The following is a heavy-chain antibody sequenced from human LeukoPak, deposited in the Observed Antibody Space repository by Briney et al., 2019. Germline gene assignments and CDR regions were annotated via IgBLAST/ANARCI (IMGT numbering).Heavy chain of an antibody. V-gene: IGHV3-74*03. CDR3: AREGNWDIFDY. Sequence: PGGSLRLSCEASGFSISNYWMLWVRQAPGKGLVWVSRINLDGSTAEYADSVKGRFTISRDNAKNSLYLQMNSLRAEDTAVYFCAREGNWDIFDYWVQGTLVTVSS. D-gene: IGHD2-15*01. J-gene: IGHJ4*02. CDR2: INLDGSTA. CDR1: GFSISNYW.